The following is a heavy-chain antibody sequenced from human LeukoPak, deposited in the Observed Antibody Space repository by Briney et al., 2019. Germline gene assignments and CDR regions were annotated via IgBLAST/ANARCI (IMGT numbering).Heavy chain of an antibody. CDR1: GGSIGSGGYD. CDR3: ARRDGYKQFDF. J-gene: IGHJ4*02. V-gene: IGHV4-31*11. CDR2: IYYSGSI. Sequence: SETLSLTCAVSGGSIGSGGYDWSWIRQHPGRGLEWIGYIYYSGSIYYNPSLKSRVSISMDMSKNQFSLNLRSVTAADTAMYFCARRDGYKQFDFWGQGTLVTVSS. D-gene: IGHD5-24*01.